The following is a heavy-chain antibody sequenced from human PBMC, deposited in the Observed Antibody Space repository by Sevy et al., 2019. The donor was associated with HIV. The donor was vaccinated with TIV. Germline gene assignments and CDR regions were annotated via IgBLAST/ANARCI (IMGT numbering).Heavy chain of an antibody. J-gene: IGHJ4*02. Sequence: GGSLRLSCAASGFIFSNFWMTWVRQGPGKGLEWVATINQHGSDKYYVDSVKGRFTISRDNAKNSVYLQMSSLRVEDTAMYYCASDYSWGQGTLVTVSS. CDR1: GFIFSNFW. CDR2: INQHGSDK. CDR3: ASDYS. V-gene: IGHV3-7*01.